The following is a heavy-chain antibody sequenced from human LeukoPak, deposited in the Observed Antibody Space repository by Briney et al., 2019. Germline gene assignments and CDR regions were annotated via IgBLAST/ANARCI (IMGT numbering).Heavy chain of an antibody. Sequence: MSSETLSLTCAVYGGSFSGYYWSWIRQPPGKGLEWIGEINHSGSTNYNPSLKSRVTISVDTSKNQFSLKLSSVTAADTAVYYCARGAGGFDEAYWGQGTLVTVSS. CDR2: INHSGST. V-gene: IGHV4-34*01. D-gene: IGHD3-16*01. J-gene: IGHJ4*02. CDR3: ARGAGGFDEAY. CDR1: GGSFSGYY.